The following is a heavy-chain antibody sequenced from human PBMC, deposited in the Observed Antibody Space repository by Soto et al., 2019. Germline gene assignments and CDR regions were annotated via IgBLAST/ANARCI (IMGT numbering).Heavy chain of an antibody. CDR2: VIPIFGTP. D-gene: IGHD2-15*01. CDR3: ARDCRGGTCFPKWFDP. CDR1: GGSFSDFA. J-gene: IGHJ5*02. V-gene: IGHV1-69*01. Sequence: QVQLVQSGPEVRRPGSSVKVSCKASGGSFSDFAISCVRQAPGQGLEWMGGVIPIFGTPKYAQKFQGRITIIADEHTNTAYMELSSLTSEDTAVYYCARDCRGGTCFPKWFDPWGQGTLVTVSS.